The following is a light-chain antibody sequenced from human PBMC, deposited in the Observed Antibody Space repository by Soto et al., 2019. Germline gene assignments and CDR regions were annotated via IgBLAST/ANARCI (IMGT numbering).Light chain of an antibody. V-gene: IGKV1-33*01. Sequence: DVQMTQSPSSLSASVGDRVTITCKANQSIANFLNWFQHKPGEAPKLLISDASHLELGVPSRFSGSRSGTDFVLDISNLQPEDVATYFCQQYEDLPLTFGGGTKVDI. J-gene: IGKJ4*01. CDR2: DAS. CDR1: QSIANF. CDR3: QQYEDLPLT.